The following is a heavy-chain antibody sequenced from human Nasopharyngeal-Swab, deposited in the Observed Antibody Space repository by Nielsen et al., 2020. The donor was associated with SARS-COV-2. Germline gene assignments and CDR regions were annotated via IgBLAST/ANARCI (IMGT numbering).Heavy chain of an antibody. J-gene: IGHJ4*02. CDR1: GFTFSSYA. CDR2: ISGSGGST. CDR3: AKESRRLLWFGEARGY. V-gene: IGHV3-23*01. Sequence: GGSLRLSCAASGFTFSSYAMSWVRQAPGKGLEWVSAISGSGGSTYYADSVKGRFTISRGNSKNTLYLQMNSLRAEDTAVYYCAKESRRLLWFGEARGYWGQGTLVTVSS. D-gene: IGHD3-10*01.